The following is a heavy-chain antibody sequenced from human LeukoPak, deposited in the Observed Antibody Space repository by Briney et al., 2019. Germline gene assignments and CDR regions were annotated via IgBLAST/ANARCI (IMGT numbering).Heavy chain of an antibody. D-gene: IGHD5-12*01. Sequence: GVSLRLSCAASGFTFDDYAMHWVRQAPGKGLEWVSGISWNSGSISYADSVKGRFTISRDNAKNSLYLQMNSLRAEDMALYYCAKDGDIVATRYYFDYWGQGTLVTVSS. V-gene: IGHV3-9*03. J-gene: IGHJ4*02. CDR3: AKDGDIVATRYYFDY. CDR2: ISWNSGSI. CDR1: GFTFDDYA.